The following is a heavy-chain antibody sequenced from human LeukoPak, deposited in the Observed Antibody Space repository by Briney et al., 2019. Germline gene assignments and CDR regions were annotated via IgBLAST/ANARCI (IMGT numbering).Heavy chain of an antibody. V-gene: IGHV3-7*04. D-gene: IGHD2-15*01. J-gene: IGHJ4*02. CDR1: GFSFSAYW. CDR3: AREYCSGGTCYLPGY. Sequence: GGSLRLSCAASGFSFSAYWMSWVRQAPGKGLEWLANIKTDGSEQYYVDSVKGRFTISRDNAMNSLYLQMNSLRADDTAVYYCAREYCSGGTCYLPGYWGQGTLVTVSS. CDR2: IKTDGSEQ.